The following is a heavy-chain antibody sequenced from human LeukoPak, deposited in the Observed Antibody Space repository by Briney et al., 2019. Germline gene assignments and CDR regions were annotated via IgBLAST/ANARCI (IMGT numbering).Heavy chain of an antibody. CDR2: IYSGGRT. J-gene: IGHJ3*01. V-gene: IGHV3-66*01. CDR3: ARGLGKSSSSITAFDV. CDR1: GFTVSYNS. Sequence: GGSLRLSCAASGFTVSYNSMSWVRQAPGKGLEWVSLIYSGGRTYYADSVKGRFTISRDNFKNTLYLQMNSLRADDTAVYFCARGLGKSSSSITAFDVWGQGTRVTVSS. D-gene: IGHD6-6*01.